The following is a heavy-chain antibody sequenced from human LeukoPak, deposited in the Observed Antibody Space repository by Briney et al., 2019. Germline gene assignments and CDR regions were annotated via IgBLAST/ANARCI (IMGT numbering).Heavy chain of an antibody. V-gene: IGHV3-21*04. J-gene: IGHJ4*02. CDR2: ISSSSSYI. CDR3: AKGDTNARFIVVVPAATSFDY. Sequence: PGGSLRLSCAASGFTFSSYSMNWVRQAPGKGLEWVSSISSSSSYIYYADSVKGRFTISRDNAKNSLYLQMNSLRAEDTAVYYCAKGDTNARFIVVVPAATSFDYWGQGTLVTVSS. D-gene: IGHD2-2*01. CDR1: GFTFSSYS.